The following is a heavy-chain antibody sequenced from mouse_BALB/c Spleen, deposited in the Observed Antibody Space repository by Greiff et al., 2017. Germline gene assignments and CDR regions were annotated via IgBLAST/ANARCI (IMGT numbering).Heavy chain of an antibody. D-gene: IGHD3-3*01. CDR2: IRSKSNNYAT. V-gene: IGHV10-1*02. Sequence: EVQVVESGGGLVQPKGSLKLSCAASGFTFNTYAMNWVRQAPGKGLEWVARIRSKSNNYATYYADSVKDRFTISGDDSQSMLYLQMNNLKTENTAMYCCVGHDGGWFAYWGQGTLVTVSA. J-gene: IGHJ3*01. CDR1: GFTFNTYA. CDR3: VGHDGGWFAY.